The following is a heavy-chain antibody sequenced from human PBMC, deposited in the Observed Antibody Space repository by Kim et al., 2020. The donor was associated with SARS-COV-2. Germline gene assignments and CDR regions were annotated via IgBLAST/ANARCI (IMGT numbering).Heavy chain of an antibody. V-gene: IGHV3-23*01. CDR3: VRDLTYNYVH. D-gene: IGHD3-10*02. CDR1: GFTFSFYA. J-gene: IGHJ4*02. Sequence: GGSLRLSCAASGFTFSFYAMSWVRQAPGKGLESVSTISNDGENTHYGDSVKGRFTISRDNSKSTLSLEMNSLRAEDTAMYYCVRDLTYNYVHWGQGTLVTVSS. CDR2: ISNDGENT.